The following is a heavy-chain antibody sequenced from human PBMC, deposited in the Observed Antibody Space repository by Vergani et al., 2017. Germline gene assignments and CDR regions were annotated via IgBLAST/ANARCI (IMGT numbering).Heavy chain of an antibody. Sequence: QVQLQESGPGLVKPSETLSLTCTVSGGSISSYYWSWIRQPPGKGLEWIGYIYYSGSTNYNPSLKSRVTISVDTSKNQFSLKLSSVTAAYTAVYYCARGRIAVAGPFDYWGQGTLVTVSS. CDR3: ARGRIAVAGPFDY. J-gene: IGHJ4*02. V-gene: IGHV4-59*01. CDR1: GGSISSYY. CDR2: IYYSGST. D-gene: IGHD6-19*01.